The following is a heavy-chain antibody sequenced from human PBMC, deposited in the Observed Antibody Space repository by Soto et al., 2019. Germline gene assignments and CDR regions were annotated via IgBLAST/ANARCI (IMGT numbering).Heavy chain of an antibody. Sequence: ASVKVSCKASGYTFTGYGISWVRQAPGQGLEWMGWISAYNGNTNYAQKLQGRVTMTTDTSTSTAYMELRSLRSDDTAVYYCAREYYEYEVSWFDPWGQGTLVTVSS. J-gene: IGHJ5*02. D-gene: IGHD3-3*01. CDR1: GYTFTGYG. V-gene: IGHV1-18*01. CDR2: ISAYNGNT. CDR3: AREYYEYEVSWFDP.